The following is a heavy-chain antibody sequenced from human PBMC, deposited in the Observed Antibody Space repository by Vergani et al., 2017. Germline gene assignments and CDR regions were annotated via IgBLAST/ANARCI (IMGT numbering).Heavy chain of an antibody. CDR1: GGSISSYY. J-gene: IGHJ5*02. CDR2: IYYSGST. D-gene: IGHD3-3*01. Sequence: QVQLQESGPGLVKPSGTLPLTCTVSGGSISSYYWSWIRQPPGTGLEWMVYIYYSGSTNYNPALKSRVTISVDTCKNQFSLKRSSVTAADTAVDYWARVYYDIWSGYYWRAGWFDPWGQGTLVTVSS. V-gene: IGHV4-59*01. CDR3: ARVYYDIWSGYYWRAGWFDP.